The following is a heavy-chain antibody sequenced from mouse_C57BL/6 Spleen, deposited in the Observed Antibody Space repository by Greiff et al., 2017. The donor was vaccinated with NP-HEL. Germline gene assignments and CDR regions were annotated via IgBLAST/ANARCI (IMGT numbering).Heavy chain of an antibody. CDR1: GYTFTDYE. Sequence: VKLQQSGAELVRPGASVTLTCKASGYTFTDYEMHWVKQTPVHGLEWIGAIDPETGGTAYNQKFKGKAILTADKSSSTAYMELRSLTSEDSAVYYCTRGELDYWGQGTTLTVSS. CDR3: TRGELDY. V-gene: IGHV1-15*01. J-gene: IGHJ2*01. CDR2: IDPETGGT.